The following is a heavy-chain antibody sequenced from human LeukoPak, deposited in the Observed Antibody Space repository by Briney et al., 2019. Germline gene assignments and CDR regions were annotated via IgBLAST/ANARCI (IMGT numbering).Heavy chain of an antibody. Sequence: SETLSLTCTVSGYSISSGYYWGWIRQPPGKGLEWIGSIYHSGSTYYNPSLKSRVTISVDTSKNQFSLKLSSVTAADTAVYYCARGDSDFWSGNGAFDIWGQGTMVTVSS. J-gene: IGHJ3*02. V-gene: IGHV4-38-2*02. CDR2: IYHSGST. CDR3: ARGDSDFWSGNGAFDI. D-gene: IGHD3-3*01. CDR1: GYSISSGYY.